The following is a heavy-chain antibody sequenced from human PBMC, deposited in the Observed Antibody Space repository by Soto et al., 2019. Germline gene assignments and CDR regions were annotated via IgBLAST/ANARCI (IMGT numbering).Heavy chain of an antibody. D-gene: IGHD2-8*01. J-gene: IGHJ5*02. Sequence: SETLSLTCVVSSYSISSGFFWAWIRQPPGKGLEWVGSIYHTGDTHYNPSLRSQVSMSVDTSKNHFSLRLTYLTAADTAVYFCARDTNSLDLWGQGILVTVSS. CDR3: ARDTNSLDL. CDR1: SYSISSGFF. CDR2: IYHTGDT. V-gene: IGHV4-38-2*02.